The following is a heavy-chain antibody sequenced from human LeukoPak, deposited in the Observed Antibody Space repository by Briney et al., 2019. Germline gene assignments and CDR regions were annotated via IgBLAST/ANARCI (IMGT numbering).Heavy chain of an antibody. CDR1: GFTFNRYA. CDR2: ISWNSGSI. CDR3: AKDYDGGGDHWGFVDY. V-gene: IGHV3-9*01. Sequence: GGTLRLSCAASGFTFNRYAMHWVRQAPGKGLEWVSGISWNSGSIGYADSVKGRFTISRDNAKNSLYLQMNSLRAEDTALYYCAKDYDGGGDHWGFVDYWGQGTLVTVSS. J-gene: IGHJ4*02. D-gene: IGHD3-16*01.